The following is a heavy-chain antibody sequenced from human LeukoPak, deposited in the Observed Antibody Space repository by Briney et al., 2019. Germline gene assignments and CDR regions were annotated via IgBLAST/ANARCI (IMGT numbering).Heavy chain of an antibody. V-gene: IGHV4-34*01. D-gene: IGHD3-3*01. CDR2: IKHSGST. J-gene: IGHJ4*02. Sequence: SETLSLTCAVYGGSFSGYYGSWIRQPPGKGLEWIGEIKHSGSTNYNPSLKSRVTISVDTSKNQFSLKLSSVTAADTAVYYCARLQTRKIFGVAYYFDYWGQGTLVTVSS. CDR3: ARLQTRKIFGVAYYFDY. CDR1: GGSFSGYY.